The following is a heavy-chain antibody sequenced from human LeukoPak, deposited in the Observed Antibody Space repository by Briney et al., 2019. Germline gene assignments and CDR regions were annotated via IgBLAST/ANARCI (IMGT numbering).Heavy chain of an antibody. Sequence: GSLRLSCAASGFTFSSYAIHWVRQAPGKGLEWIGEINHSGSTNYNPSLKSRVTISVDTSKNQFSLKLSSVTAADTAVYYCAREAAGRDLAYWGQGTLVTVSS. CDR2: INHSGST. CDR1: GFTFSSYA. V-gene: IGHV4-34*01. CDR3: AREAAGRDLAY. J-gene: IGHJ4*02. D-gene: IGHD6-13*01.